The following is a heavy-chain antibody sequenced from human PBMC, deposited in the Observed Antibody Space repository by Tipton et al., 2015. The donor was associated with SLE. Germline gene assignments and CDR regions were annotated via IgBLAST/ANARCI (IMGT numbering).Heavy chain of an antibody. D-gene: IGHD1-26*01. J-gene: IGHJ4*02. CDR1: GGSISSYA. V-gene: IGHV1-69*01. Sequence: QSGPEVKKPGSSVMVSCKAPGGSISSYAVSWVRQAPGQGLEWMGGIISIFGPANYAQKFQCRVTSTADESTSTVYMELSSLRSEDTAVYYCARDEVAGRIVGAFEKYWGQGTLVTVTS. CDR3: ARDEVAGRIVGAFEKY. CDR2: IISIFGPA.